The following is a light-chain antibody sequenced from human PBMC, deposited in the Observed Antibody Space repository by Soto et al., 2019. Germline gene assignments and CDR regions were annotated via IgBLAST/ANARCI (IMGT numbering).Light chain of an antibody. CDR2: SAS. V-gene: IGKV3-15*01. CDR1: QCVSSN. Sequence: EIVMTQSPATLSVSPGERATLSCRASQCVSSNLAWYQQKPGQAPRLLIYSASTRATGIPARFSGSGSGTEFTLTISRLQSEDFAVYYCQQYNNWPPMAFGQGTKVEIK. CDR3: QQYNNWPPMA. J-gene: IGKJ1*01.